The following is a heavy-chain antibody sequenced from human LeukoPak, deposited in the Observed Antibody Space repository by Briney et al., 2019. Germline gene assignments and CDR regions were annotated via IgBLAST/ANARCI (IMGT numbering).Heavy chain of an antibody. CDR3: ARDPADIVVVPAAIKSRFDP. CDR1: GYTFTSYG. Sequence: GASVKVSCKASGYTFTSYGISWVRQAPGQGLEWMGWISAYNGDTNYAQKLQGRVTITTDTSTSTAYMELRSLRSDDTAVYYCARDPADIVVVPAAIKSRFDPWGQGTLVTVSS. CDR2: ISAYNGDT. D-gene: IGHD2-2*01. V-gene: IGHV1-18*01. J-gene: IGHJ5*02.